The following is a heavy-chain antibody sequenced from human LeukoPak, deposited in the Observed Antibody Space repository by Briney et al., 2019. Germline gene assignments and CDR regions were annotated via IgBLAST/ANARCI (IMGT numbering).Heavy chain of an antibody. CDR3: ARGYVFVLAVAGYYFDY. CDR2: IYYSGST. J-gene: IGHJ4*02. D-gene: IGHD2-15*01. V-gene: IGHV4-59*08. CDR1: GGSISSYY. Sequence: SETLSLTCTVSGGSISSYYWSWIRQPPGKGLEWIGYIYYSGSTNYNPSLKSRVTISLDTSKNQFSLKLTSVTAADTAVYYCARGYVFVLAVAGYYFDYWGQGTLVTVSS.